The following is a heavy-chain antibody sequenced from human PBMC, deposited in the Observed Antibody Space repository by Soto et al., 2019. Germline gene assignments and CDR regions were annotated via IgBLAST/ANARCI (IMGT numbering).Heavy chain of an antibody. CDR1: GYTLTSYY. J-gene: IGHJ1*01. CDR2: INPSGGST. V-gene: IGHV1-46*01. Sequence: ASVKVPCKASGYTLTSYYTHWVRQAPGQGLEWMGIINPSGGSTTYTQKFQGRVTMTRDTSTSTVYMELSSLRSQDTAVYYCAVSTNWYLYFQHWGQGTLVTVSS. D-gene: IGHD2-2*01. CDR3: AVSTNWYLYFQH.